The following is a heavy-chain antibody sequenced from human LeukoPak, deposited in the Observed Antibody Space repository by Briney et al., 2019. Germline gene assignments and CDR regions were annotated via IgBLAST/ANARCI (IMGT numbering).Heavy chain of an antibody. Sequence: GGSLRLSCTASGFTFSGHWIHWVRQAPGMGLVWVSRINEDGTDSMYAASVKGRFTISRDNAKNTVYLQMNSLRAEDTAVYYCARSAYCGGNCYSIDYWGQGTLVTVSS. CDR1: GFTFSGHW. D-gene: IGHD2-21*02. V-gene: IGHV3-74*03. CDR2: INEDGTDS. CDR3: ARSAYCGGNCYSIDY. J-gene: IGHJ4*02.